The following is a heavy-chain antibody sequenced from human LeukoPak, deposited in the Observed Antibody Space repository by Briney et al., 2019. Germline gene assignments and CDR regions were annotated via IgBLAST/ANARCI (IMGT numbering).Heavy chain of an antibody. V-gene: IGHV3-30-3*01. CDR1: GFTFSSYA. CDR2: ISYDGSYK. CDR3: AREKYASRYYFDY. Sequence: QPGRSLRLSCAASGFTFSSYAMHWVRQAPGKGLEWVAVISYDGSYKYYADSVKGRFTISRDNSKNTLYLQMNSLRAEDTAVYYCAREKYASRYYFDYWGQGTLVTVSS. J-gene: IGHJ4*02. D-gene: IGHD6-13*01.